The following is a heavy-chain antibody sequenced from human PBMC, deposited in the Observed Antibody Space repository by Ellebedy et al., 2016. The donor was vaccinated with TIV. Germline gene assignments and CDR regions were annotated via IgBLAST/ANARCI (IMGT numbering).Heavy chain of an antibody. V-gene: IGHV4-34*01. CDR3: ARGYSSGWYNWFDP. J-gene: IGHJ5*02. D-gene: IGHD6-19*01. CDR2: INHSGST. Sequence: MPSETLSLTCAVHGGSLSSDYWSWIRQSPEKGLEWIGEINHSGSTSYNPSLKSRVSISVDTPKKQFSLKLSSVTAADTAVYYCARGYSSGWYNWFDPWGQGTLVTVSS. CDR1: GGSLSSDY.